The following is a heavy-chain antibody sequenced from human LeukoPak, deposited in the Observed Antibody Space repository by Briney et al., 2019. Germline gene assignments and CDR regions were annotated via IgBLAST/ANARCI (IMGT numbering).Heavy chain of an antibody. CDR1: AYSFTSYW. V-gene: IGHV5-51*01. CDR2: IYPGDSDT. D-gene: IGHD3-16*01. CDR3: ARAYYDYVWGSQYYFDY. J-gene: IGHJ4*02. Sequence: GESLQISCKGSAYSFTSYWIGWVRQMPGKGLEWMGIIYPGDSDTRYSPSFQGQVTISADKSISTAYLQWSSLKASDTAMYYCARAYYDYVWGSQYYFDYWGQGTLVTVSS.